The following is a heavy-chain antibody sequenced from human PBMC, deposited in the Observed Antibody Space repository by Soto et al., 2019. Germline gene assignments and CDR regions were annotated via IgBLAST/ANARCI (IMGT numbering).Heavy chain of an antibody. CDR2: IKQDGSEK. J-gene: IGHJ4*02. V-gene: IGHV3-7*05. Sequence: EVQLVESRGGLVQPGGSLRLSCAASGFTLSSYWMSWVRQAPGKGLEWVANIKQDGSEKYYVDSVKGRFTISRDNAKNSLYLQMNSLRAEDTAVYYCARVPGSGYNYGSTFDYWGQGTLVTVSS. D-gene: IGHD5-18*01. CDR3: ARVPGSGYNYGSTFDY. CDR1: GFTLSSYW.